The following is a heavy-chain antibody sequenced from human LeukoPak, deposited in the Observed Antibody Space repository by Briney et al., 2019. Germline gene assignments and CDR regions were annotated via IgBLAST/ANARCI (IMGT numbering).Heavy chain of an antibody. Sequence: PSETLSLTCAVYGGSFSGYYWSWIRQPPGKGLEWIGEINHSGSTNYNPSLKSRVTISVDTSENQFSLKLSSVTAADTAVYYCARAPYYYGSGSYYLIWGQGTLVTVSS. CDR3: ARAPYYYGSGSYYLI. CDR2: INHSGST. D-gene: IGHD3-10*01. V-gene: IGHV4-34*01. J-gene: IGHJ4*02. CDR1: GGSFSGYY.